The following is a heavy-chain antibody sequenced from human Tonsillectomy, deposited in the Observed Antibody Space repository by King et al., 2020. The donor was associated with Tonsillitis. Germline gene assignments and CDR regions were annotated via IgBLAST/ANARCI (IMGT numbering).Heavy chain of an antibody. CDR3: ARHPYGSGINWFDP. CDR1: GGSISSYY. V-gene: IGHV4-59*08. J-gene: IGHJ5*02. Sequence: HVQLQESGPGLVKPSETLSLTCTVSGGSISSYYWSWIRQPPGKGLEWIGYIYYSGSTNYNPSLKSRVTISVDTSKNQFSLKLSSVTAADTAVYYCARHPYGSGINWFDPGVQGTLVTVSS. D-gene: IGHD3-10*01. CDR2: IYYSGST.